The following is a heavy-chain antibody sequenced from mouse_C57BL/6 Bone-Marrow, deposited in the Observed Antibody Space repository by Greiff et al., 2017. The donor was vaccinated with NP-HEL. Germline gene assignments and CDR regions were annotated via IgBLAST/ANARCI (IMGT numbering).Heavy chain of an antibody. CDR1: GFNIKNTY. J-gene: IGHJ2*01. V-gene: IGHV14-3*01. CDR2: IDPANGNT. D-gene: IGHD2-12*01. Sequence: VQLQQSVAELVRPGASVKLSCTASGFNIKNTYMHWVKQRPEQGLEWIGRIDPANGNTKYAPKFKGKATITEETSDNTAYLQRSSLTSEDTAIYYCARGEYGLRRTFDYWGQGTTLTVSS. CDR3: ARGEYGLRRTFDY.